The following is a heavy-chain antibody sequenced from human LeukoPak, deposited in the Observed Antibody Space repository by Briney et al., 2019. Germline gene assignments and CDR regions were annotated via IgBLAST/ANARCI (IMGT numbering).Heavy chain of an antibody. CDR1: GFTFSDYY. J-gene: IGHJ4*02. Sequence: GGSLRLSCAASGFTFSDYYMNWIRQAPGKGLECISYISSSSSTIYYADSVKGRFTISRDNAKNSLYLQMNSLRAEDTAVYYCARDLQIYCSSASCYPFDYWGQGTLVTVSS. CDR3: ARDLQIYCSSASCYPFDY. V-gene: IGHV3-11*04. CDR2: ISSSSSTI. D-gene: IGHD2-2*01.